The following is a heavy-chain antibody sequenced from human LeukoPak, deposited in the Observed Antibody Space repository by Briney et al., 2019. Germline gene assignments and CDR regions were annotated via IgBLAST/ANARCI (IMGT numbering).Heavy chain of an antibody. V-gene: IGHV1-2*02. CDR3: ARAGKIMITMVRGALASRDAFDI. J-gene: IGHJ3*02. CDR2: INPNSGNT. Sequence: ASVKVSCKASGYTLTGSYMHWVRQAPGQGPEWMGWINPNSGNTNYAPKFQGRVTMTRDTSISTAYMELNRLTSDDTAVYYCARAGKIMITMVRGALASRDAFDIWGQGTMVTVSS. CDR1: GYTLTGSY. D-gene: IGHD3-10*01.